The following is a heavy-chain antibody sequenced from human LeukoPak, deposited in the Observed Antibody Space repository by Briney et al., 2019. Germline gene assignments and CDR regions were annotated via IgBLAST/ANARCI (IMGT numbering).Heavy chain of an antibody. V-gene: IGHV1-46*01. J-gene: IGHJ6*03. Sequence: ASVKVSCKASGYTFTGYYMHWVRQAPGQGLEWMGIINPSGGSTSYAQKFQGRVTMTRDMSTSTVYMELSSLRSEDTAVYYCARDRLPTIYCSSTSCRLFYYYMDVWGKGTTVTVSS. CDR2: INPSGGST. CDR3: ARDRLPTIYCSSTSCRLFYYYMDV. CDR1: GYTFTGYY. D-gene: IGHD2-2*01.